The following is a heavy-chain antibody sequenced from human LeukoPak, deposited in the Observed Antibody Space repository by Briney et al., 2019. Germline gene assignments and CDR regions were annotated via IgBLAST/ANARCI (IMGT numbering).Heavy chain of an antibody. CDR3: AKSGYGDYVAWYFDL. CDR2: IGDSGVNT. D-gene: IGHD4-17*01. CDR1: GFTFDDYA. J-gene: IGHJ2*01. V-gene: IGHV3-23*01. Sequence: GGSLRLSCAASGFTFDDYAMNWVRQAPGKGLEWVSAIGDSGVNTYYADSVRGRFSISRDNSKNTLFMQMNSLRADDTAIYYCAKSGYGDYVAWYFDLWGRGTLVTVSS.